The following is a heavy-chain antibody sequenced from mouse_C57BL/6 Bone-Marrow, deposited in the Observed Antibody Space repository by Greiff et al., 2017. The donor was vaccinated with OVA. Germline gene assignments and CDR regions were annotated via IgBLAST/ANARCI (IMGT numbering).Heavy chain of an antibody. Sequence: QVQLQQPGAELVMPGASVKLSCKASGYTFTSYWMHWVKQRPGQGLEWIGEIDPSDSYTNYNQKFKGKSTLTVDKSSSTAYMQLSSLTSEDSAVYYCALPFYWYFDVWGTGTTVTVSS. CDR3: ALPFYWYFDV. V-gene: IGHV1-69*01. CDR1: GYTFTSYW. J-gene: IGHJ1*03. D-gene: IGHD2-12*01. CDR2: IDPSDSYT.